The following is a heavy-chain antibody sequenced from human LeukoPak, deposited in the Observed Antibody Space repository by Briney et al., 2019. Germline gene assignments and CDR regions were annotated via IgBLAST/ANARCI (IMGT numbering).Heavy chain of an antibody. Sequence: GGSLRLSCAASGFTFNNACMSWVRQAPGKGLEWVGRIKSKSDGGTTDYAAPVKGRFTISRDDSQNTLYLQLNSLKTEDTAMYYCTAERGYSYLFWGQGTLVTVSS. CDR1: GFTFNNAC. CDR3: TAERGYSYLF. J-gene: IGHJ4*02. CDR2: IKSKSDGGTT. V-gene: IGHV3-15*01. D-gene: IGHD5-18*01.